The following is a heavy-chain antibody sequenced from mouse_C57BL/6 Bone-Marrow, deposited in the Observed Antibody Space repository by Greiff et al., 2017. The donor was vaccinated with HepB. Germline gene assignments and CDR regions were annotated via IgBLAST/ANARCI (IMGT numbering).Heavy chain of an antibody. CDR1: GYTFTSYW. Sequence: VKLQQPGAELVKPGASVKLSCKASGYTFTSYWMHWVKQRPGRGLEWIGRIDPNSGGTKYNEKFKSKATLTVDKPSSTAYLPLSSLTSGDSAVYYCSRDYGSIYESYFDYWGQSTPLTLSS. D-gene: IGHD1-1*01. CDR3: SRDYGSIYESYFDY. CDR2: IDPNSGGT. V-gene: IGHV1-72*01. J-gene: IGHJ2*01.